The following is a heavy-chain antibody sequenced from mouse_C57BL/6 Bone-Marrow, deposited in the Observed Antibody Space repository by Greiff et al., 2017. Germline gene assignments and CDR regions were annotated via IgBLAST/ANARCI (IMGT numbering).Heavy chain of an antibody. CDR2: IYPRSGNT. CDR3: ARLRVIYYGNYVAY. CDR1: GYTFTSYG. Sequence: QVQLQQSGAELARPGASVKLSCKASGYTFTSYGISWVKQRTGQGLEWIGEIYPRSGNTYYNEKFKGKATLTADKSSSTAYMELRSLTSEVSAVYFCARLRVIYYGNYVAYWGQGTLVTVSA. D-gene: IGHD2-1*01. V-gene: IGHV1-81*01. J-gene: IGHJ3*01.